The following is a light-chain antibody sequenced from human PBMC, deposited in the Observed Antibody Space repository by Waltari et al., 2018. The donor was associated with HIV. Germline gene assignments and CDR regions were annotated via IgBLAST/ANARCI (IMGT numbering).Light chain of an antibody. CDR3: QPNHSIPRT. CDR1: QTISNH. Sequence: DIQMTQSPSSLSASIADRVTITCRASQTISNHLNWYQQKPGQAPKFLIYHASNLQNGVPPRFSGSGSGTDFTLTITSLQPEDFATYYCQPNHSIPRTFGQGTTVEI. CDR2: HAS. J-gene: IGKJ1*01. V-gene: IGKV1-39*01.